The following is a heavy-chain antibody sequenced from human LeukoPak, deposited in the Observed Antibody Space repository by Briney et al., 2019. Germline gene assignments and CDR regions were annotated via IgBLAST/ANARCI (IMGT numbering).Heavy chain of an antibody. CDR2: IYYSGNI. V-gene: IGHV4-59*01. J-gene: IGHJ4*02. CDR1: GGSMTSYY. Sequence: SETLSLTCTVSGGSMTSYYLSWIRQPPGKGLEWIGYIYYSGNINYNPSLKRRVTISIDTYKKQFSLKLTSVPAEDEAVYYCASDLVPSLDYWGRGTLVTVSS. CDR3: ASDLVPSLDY. D-gene: IGHD2-2*01.